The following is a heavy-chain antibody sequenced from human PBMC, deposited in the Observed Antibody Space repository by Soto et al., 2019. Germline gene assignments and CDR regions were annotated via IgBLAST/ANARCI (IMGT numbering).Heavy chain of an antibody. D-gene: IGHD3-10*01. J-gene: IGHJ4*02. CDR2: INHSGST. CDR3: ARSPKYYYGSGSYYTTQDY. Sequence: SETLSLTCAVYGGSFSGYYWSWIRQPPGKGLEWIGEINHSGSTSYNPSLKSRVTISVDTSKNQFSLKLSSVTAADTAVYYCARSPKYYYGSGSYYTTQDYWGQGTLVTVSS. CDR1: GGSFSGYY. V-gene: IGHV4-34*01.